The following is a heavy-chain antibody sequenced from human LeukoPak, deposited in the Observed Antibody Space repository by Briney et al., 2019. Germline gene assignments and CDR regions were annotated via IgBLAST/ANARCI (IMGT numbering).Heavy chain of an antibody. CDR1: GFTFSSYW. V-gene: IGHV3-7*01. Sequence: PGGSLRLFCAASGFTFSSYWMSWVRQAPGKGLEWVANIKQDGSEKYYVDSVKGRFTISRDNAKNSLYLQMNSLRAEDTAVYYCARVYWGDYFDYWGQGTLVTVSS. CDR2: IKQDGSEK. CDR3: ARVYWGDYFDY. D-gene: IGHD3-16*01. J-gene: IGHJ4*02.